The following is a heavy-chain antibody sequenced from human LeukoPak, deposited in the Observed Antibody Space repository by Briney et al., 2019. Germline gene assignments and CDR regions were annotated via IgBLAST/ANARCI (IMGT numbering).Heavy chain of an antibody. Sequence: PGRSLRLSCAASRFTFSSYAMHWVRQAPGKGLEWVAVISYDGTNKYYVDSVKGRFTISRDNSKNTLYLQMNSLRAEDTAVYYCAKEERDSLFYWGQGTLVTVSS. D-gene: IGHD1-1*01. J-gene: IGHJ4*02. CDR2: ISYDGTNK. V-gene: IGHV3-30*18. CDR3: AKEERDSLFY. CDR1: RFTFSSYA.